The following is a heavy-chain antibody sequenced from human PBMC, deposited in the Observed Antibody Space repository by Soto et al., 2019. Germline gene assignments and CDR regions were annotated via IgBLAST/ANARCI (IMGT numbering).Heavy chain of an antibody. V-gene: IGHV1-18*01. CDR3: AIIGSGDYSDFDY. J-gene: IGHJ4*02. D-gene: IGHD4-4*01. CDR2: IRPNDGHT. Sequence: GASVKVSCKGLGYTFTSYGISWVRQAPGQGLEWMGWIRPNDGHTNYAQKFQDGVTMTRDTSTTTVYMDLRSLGSDDTAVYYCAIIGSGDYSDFDYWGQGTLVTVSS. CDR1: GYTFTSYG.